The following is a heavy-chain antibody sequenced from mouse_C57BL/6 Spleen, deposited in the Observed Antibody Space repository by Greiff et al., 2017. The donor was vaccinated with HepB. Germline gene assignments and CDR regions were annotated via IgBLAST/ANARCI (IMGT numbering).Heavy chain of an antibody. J-gene: IGHJ4*01. V-gene: IGHV5-17*01. Sequence: EVKVVESGGGLVKPGGSLKLSCAASGFTFSDYGMHWVRQAPEKGLEWVAYISSGSSTIYYADTVKGRFTISSDNAKNTLFLQMTSLRSEDTAMYYCARNGYYAMDCWGQGTSVTVSS. CDR3: ARNGYYAMDC. CDR1: GFTFSDYG. CDR2: ISSGSSTI.